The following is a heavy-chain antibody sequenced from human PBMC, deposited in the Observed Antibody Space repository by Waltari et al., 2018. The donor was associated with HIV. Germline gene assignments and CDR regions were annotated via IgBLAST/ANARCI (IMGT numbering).Heavy chain of an antibody. CDR3: VKEHQYSHTWYSYYGMDV. V-gene: IGHV3-23*01. Sequence: EVQLLESGGGVVQTGGSLRLPCAASGFTFSNYGMNWVRQAPGKGLEWVSAISGSGGNTYYADSLKGRFTISRDNSKNTLYLQMNSLRAEDTAVYFCVKEHQYSHTWYSYYGMDVWGQGTTVTVSS. J-gene: IGHJ6*02. CDR1: GFTFSNYG. CDR2: ISGSGGNT. D-gene: IGHD6-13*01.